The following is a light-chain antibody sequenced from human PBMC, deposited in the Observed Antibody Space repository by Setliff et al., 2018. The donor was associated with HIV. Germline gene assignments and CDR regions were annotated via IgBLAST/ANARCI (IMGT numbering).Light chain of an antibody. J-gene: IGLJ1*01. CDR2: EVR. CDR1: SSDVGGYNY. CDR3: SSYAITNTLP. Sequence: QSALTQPASVSGSPGQSITISCTGTSSDVGGYNYVSWYQQHPGKAPKLIIYEVRNRPSGVSSRFSGSKSGNTASLTTSRLQAEDEADYYCSSYAITNTLPFGTGTKVTVL. V-gene: IGLV2-14*01.